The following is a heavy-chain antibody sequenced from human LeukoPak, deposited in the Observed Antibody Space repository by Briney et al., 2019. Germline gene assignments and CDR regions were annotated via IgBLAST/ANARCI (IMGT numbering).Heavy chain of an antibody. V-gene: IGHV4-39*07. J-gene: IGHJ4*02. CDR1: GGSISSSSYY. CDR2: IYYSGST. CDR3: ARIPYGSGSYIFDY. Sequence: PSETLSLTCTVSGGSISSSSYYWGWIRQPPGKGLEWIGSIYYSGSTYYNPSLKSRVTISVDTSKNQFSLKLSSMTAADTAVYYCARIPYGSGSYIFDYWGQGTLVTVSS. D-gene: IGHD3-10*01.